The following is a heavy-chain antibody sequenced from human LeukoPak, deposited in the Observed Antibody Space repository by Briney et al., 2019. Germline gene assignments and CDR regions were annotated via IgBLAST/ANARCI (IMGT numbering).Heavy chain of an antibody. Sequence: PGRSLRLSCAASGFTFDDYAMHGVRQAPGKGLQGVSGVSRNSCSILYADSVKGRFTISRDNAKKSLYLQINILRADDTALYYCANDRNPRIVVVRWYFDLWGRGTLVTVSS. CDR3: ANDRNPRIVVVRWYFDL. CDR2: VSRNSCSI. CDR1: GFTFDDYA. V-gene: IGHV3-9*01. J-gene: IGHJ2*01. D-gene: IGHD2-21*01.